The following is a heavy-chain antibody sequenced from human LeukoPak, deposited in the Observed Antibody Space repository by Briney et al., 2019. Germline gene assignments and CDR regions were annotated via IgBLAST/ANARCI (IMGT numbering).Heavy chain of an antibody. V-gene: IGHV4-31*03. D-gene: IGHD2-15*01. CDR2: IYYSGST. CDR1: GGSISSGGYY. CDR3: ARALPTLVAATPAPQKYYYYYMDV. Sequence: SQTLSLTCTVSGGSISSGGYYWSWIRQHPGKGLEWIGYIYYSGSTYYNPSLKSRVTISVDTSKNQFSLKLSSVTAADTAVYYCARALPTLVAATPAPQKYYYYYMDVWGKGTTVTVSS. J-gene: IGHJ6*03.